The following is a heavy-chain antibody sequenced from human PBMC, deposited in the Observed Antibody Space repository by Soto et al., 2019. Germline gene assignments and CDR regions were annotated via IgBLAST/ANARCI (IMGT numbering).Heavy chain of an antibody. CDR1: GGSISSGGYY. Sequence: QVQLQESGPGLVKPSQTLSLTCPVSGGSISSGGYYWSWIRQPPGKGLEWIGYIYYSGSTYYNPSLKSRVTISVDTSKNQFSLKLSSVTAADTAVYYCASGYDYVWGSYRGIDYWGQGTLVTVSS. CDR3: ASGYDYVWGSYRGIDY. J-gene: IGHJ4*02. D-gene: IGHD3-16*02. V-gene: IGHV4-31*03. CDR2: IYYSGST.